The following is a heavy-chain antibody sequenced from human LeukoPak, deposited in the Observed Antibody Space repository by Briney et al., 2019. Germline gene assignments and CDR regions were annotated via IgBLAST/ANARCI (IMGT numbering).Heavy chain of an antibody. CDR1: GFTFSSYW. Sequence: GGSLRLSCAASGFTFSSYWMSWVRQAPGKGLEWVANIKQDGSEKYYVDSVKGRFTISRDNAKNSLYLQMNSLRAEDTAVYYCARDRHPVSSSWEFDYWGQGTLVTVSS. J-gene: IGHJ4*02. CDR2: IKQDGSEK. CDR3: ARDRHPVSSSWEFDY. V-gene: IGHV3-7*01. D-gene: IGHD6-13*01.